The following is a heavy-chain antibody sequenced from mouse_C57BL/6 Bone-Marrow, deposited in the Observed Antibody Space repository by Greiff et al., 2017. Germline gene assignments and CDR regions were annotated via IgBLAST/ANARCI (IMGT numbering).Heavy chain of an antibody. V-gene: IGHV1-54*01. CDR3: AREGDTPFDY. CDR1: GYAFTNYL. J-gene: IGHJ2*01. Sequence: QVHVKQSGAELVRPGTSVKVSCKASGYAFTNYLIEWVKQRPGQGLEWIGVINPGSGGTNYNEKFQGKATLTADKSSITAYMQLSSLPSEDSAGYFCAREGDTPFDYWGQGTTLTVSS. CDR2: INPGSGGT. D-gene: IGHD3-3*01.